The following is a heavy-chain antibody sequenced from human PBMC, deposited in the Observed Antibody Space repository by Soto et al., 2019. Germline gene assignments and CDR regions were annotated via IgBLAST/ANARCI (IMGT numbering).Heavy chain of an antibody. CDR1: GFTFSSYW. D-gene: IGHD5-18*01. CDR2: IKQDGSEK. V-gene: IGHV3-7*01. CDR3: AREDTAMAYTPRRRWNYGMDV. Sequence: GGSLRLSCAASGFTFSSYWMSWVRQAPGKGLEWVANIKQDGSEKYYVDSVKGRFTISRDNAKNSLYLQMNSLRAEDTAVYYCAREDTAMAYTPRRRWNYGMDVWGQGTTVTVSS. J-gene: IGHJ6*02.